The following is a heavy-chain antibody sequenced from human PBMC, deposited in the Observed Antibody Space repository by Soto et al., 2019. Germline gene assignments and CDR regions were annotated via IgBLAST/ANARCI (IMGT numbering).Heavy chain of an antibody. CDR3: ASGRWLPGC. CDR2: IKQDGSEK. J-gene: IGHJ4*02. V-gene: IGHV3-7*03. D-gene: IGHD3-22*01. Sequence: GGSLRLSCSASGFTFGSYWMSWVRQAPGKGLEWVANIKQDGSEKYYVDSVEGRFTISRDNAKNSLYLQMNSLRAEDTAVYYCASGRWLPGCRGQGTLVTVSS. CDR1: GFTFGSYW.